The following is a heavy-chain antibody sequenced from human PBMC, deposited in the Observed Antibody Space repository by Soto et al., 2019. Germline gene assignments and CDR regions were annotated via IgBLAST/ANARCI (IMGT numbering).Heavy chain of an antibody. D-gene: IGHD6-19*01. J-gene: IGHJ6*02. CDR1: GYTFTGYY. V-gene: IGHV1-2*04. Sequence: ASVKVSCKASGYTFTGYYMHWVRQAPGQGLEWMGWINPNSGGTNYAQKFQGWVTMTRDTSISTAYMELSRLRSDDTAVYYCARGNQWLVRNYYYGMDVWGQGTTVTVSS. CDR3: ARGNQWLVRNYYYGMDV. CDR2: INPNSGGT.